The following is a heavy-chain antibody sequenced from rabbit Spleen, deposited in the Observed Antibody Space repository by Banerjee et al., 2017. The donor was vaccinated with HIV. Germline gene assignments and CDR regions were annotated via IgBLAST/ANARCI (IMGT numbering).Heavy chain of an antibody. CDR3: ATDVVGWNFSL. CDR2: IYSSSGTI. V-gene: IGHV1S45*01. J-gene: IGHJ4*01. D-gene: IGHD1-1*01. CDR1: GFSFSSSYY. Sequence: QEQLVESGGGLVQPEGSLTLTCTASGFSFSSSYYMWWVRQAPGKGLEWIGYIYSSSGTIYYATWAKGRFTISKASSTTVTLQMTSLTAADTATYFCATDVVGWNFSLWGPGTLVTVS.